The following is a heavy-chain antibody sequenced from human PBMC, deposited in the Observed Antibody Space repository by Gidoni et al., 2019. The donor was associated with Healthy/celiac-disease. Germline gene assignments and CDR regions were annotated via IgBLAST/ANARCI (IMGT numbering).Heavy chain of an antibody. Sequence: QVQLVQSGAEVKKPGSSVKVSCKASGGTFSSYAISWVRQAPGQGLEWMGGIIPIFGTANYAQKFQGRVTITADESTSTAYMELSSLRSEDTAVYYCARDNQGGYSGYEDPWYFDLWGRGTLVTVSS. CDR3: ARDNQGGYSGYEDPWYFDL. V-gene: IGHV1-69*01. J-gene: IGHJ2*01. CDR1: GGTFSSYA. CDR2: IIPIFGTA. D-gene: IGHD5-12*01.